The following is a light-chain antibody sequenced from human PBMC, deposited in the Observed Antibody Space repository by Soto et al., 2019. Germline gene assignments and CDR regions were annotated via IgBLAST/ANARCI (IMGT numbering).Light chain of an antibody. V-gene: IGKV4-1*01. J-gene: IGKJ1*01. Sequence: DVVMTQSPASLAVSLGERATINCKSSQSVLYSSSNKNYLAWYQQKPGQPPKLLIYWASTRESGVPDRFSGSGSGTDFTLTISSLQAEDVAVYYCQQYDSIPTFGQGTNVDVK. CDR1: QSVLYSSSNKNY. CDR3: QQYDSIPT. CDR2: WAS.